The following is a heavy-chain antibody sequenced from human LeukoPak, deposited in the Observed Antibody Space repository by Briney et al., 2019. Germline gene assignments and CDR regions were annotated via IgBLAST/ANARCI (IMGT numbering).Heavy chain of an antibody. CDR1: GFTFGDYA. V-gene: IGHV3-49*03. CDR3: TRDLGDYGDYVGYYYMDV. D-gene: IGHD4-17*01. Sequence: GGSLRLSCTASGFTFGDYAMSWFRQAPGKGLEWVGFIRSKAYGGTTEYAASVKGRFTISRDDSKSIAYLQMNSLKTEDTAVYYCTRDLGDYGDYVGYYYMDVWGKGTTVTVSS. J-gene: IGHJ6*03. CDR2: IRSKAYGGTT.